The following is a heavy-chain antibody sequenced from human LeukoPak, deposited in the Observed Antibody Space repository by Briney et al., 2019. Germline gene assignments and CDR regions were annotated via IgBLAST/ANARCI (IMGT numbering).Heavy chain of an antibody. V-gene: IGHV1-69*13. CDR3: ARDPRGYNAYGVFDS. Sequence: SVKVSCKASGGTFSSYGISWVRQAPGQGLEWMGGIIPIFDTANYAQNFQGRVTITADESTSTAYMELRSLKSEDTAVYFCARDPRGYNAYGVFDSWGQGTLVTVSS. D-gene: IGHD5-18*01. CDR1: GGTFSSYG. J-gene: IGHJ4*02. CDR2: IIPIFDTA.